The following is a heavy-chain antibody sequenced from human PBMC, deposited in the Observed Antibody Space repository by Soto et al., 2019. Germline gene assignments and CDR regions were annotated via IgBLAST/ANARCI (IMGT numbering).Heavy chain of an antibody. D-gene: IGHD2-15*01. J-gene: IGHJ5*02. V-gene: IGHV4-31*03. Sequence: QVQLQESGPGLVKPSQTLSLTCTVSGGSISSGGYYWSWIRQHPGKGLEWIGYIYYSGSTYYNPSLKSRVNISVDTSKNQFSLKLSSVTAADTAVYYCARGYCSGGSCYSYNWFDPWGQGTLVTVSS. CDR1: GGSISSGGYY. CDR2: IYYSGST. CDR3: ARGYCSGGSCYSYNWFDP.